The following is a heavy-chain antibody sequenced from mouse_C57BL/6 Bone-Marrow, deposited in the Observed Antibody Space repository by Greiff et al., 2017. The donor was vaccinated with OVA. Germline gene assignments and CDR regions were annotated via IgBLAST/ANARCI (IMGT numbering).Heavy chain of an antibody. Sequence: VQLQQSGAELVRPGASVKLSCTASGFNIKDYYMHWVKQRPEQGLEWIGRIDPEDGDTEYAPKFQGKATMTGDTSSNTAYLQLSSLTSEDTAVYYCTPSTMVTDWYFDVWGTGTTVTVSS. J-gene: IGHJ1*03. CDR2: IDPEDGDT. D-gene: IGHD2-2*01. V-gene: IGHV14-1*01. CDR3: TPSTMVTDWYFDV. CDR1: GFNIKDYY.